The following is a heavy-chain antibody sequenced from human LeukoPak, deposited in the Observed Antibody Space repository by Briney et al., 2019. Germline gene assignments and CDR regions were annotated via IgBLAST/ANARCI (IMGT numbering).Heavy chain of an antibody. Sequence: ASVKVSCNASGYIFTSYYLHWVRQAPGQGLEWMGLINPSDGSTTYAQKFQGRVTMTRDTSASTVYMELSSLTSEDTAVYYCTRDRQDSYYGLDVWGQGTTVTVSS. CDR1: GYIFTSYY. CDR2: INPSDGST. CDR3: TRDRQDSYYGLDV. J-gene: IGHJ6*02. V-gene: IGHV1-46*01.